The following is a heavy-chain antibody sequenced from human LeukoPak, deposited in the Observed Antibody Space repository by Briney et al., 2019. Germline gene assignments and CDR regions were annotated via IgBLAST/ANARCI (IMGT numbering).Heavy chain of an antibody. CDR1: GGSISSGDYY. V-gene: IGHV4-30-4*01. J-gene: IGHJ6*02. CDR2: IYYSGST. Sequence: SSETLSLTCTVSGGSISSGDYYWSWIRQPPGKGLEWIGYIYYSGSTYYNPSLKSRVTISVDTSKNQFSLKLSSVTAADTAVYYCARAGIAAAGRVSDYYGMDVWGQGTTVTVSS. D-gene: IGHD6-13*01. CDR3: ARAGIAAAGRVSDYYGMDV.